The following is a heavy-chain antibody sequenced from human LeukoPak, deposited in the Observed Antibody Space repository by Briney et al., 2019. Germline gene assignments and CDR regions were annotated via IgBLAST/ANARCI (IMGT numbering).Heavy chain of an antibody. V-gene: IGHV3-21*01. J-gene: IGHJ3*02. CDR3: ARDSASGPEYDYVWGSYRFGI. CDR2: ISSSSSYI. Sequence: PGGSLRLSCAASGFTFSSYSMNWVHQAPGKGLEGVSCISSSSSYIYYADSVKGRFTISRDNAKNSLYLQMNSLRAEDTAVYYCARDSASGPEYDYVWGSYRFGIWGQGTMVTVSS. D-gene: IGHD3-16*02. CDR1: GFTFSSYS.